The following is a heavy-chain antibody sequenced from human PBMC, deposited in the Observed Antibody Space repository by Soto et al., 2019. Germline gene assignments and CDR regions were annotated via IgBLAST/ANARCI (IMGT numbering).Heavy chain of an antibody. V-gene: IGHV4-4*07. J-gene: IGHJ5*02. D-gene: IGHD6-13*01. Sequence: SETLSLTCTVSGCSISSYYWSSIRQPAGKGLEWIGRIYTSGSTNYNPSLKSRVTLSVDTSKNQFSLKLSSVTAADTAVYYCARDISALSSSWRENWFDPWGQGTLVTVSS. CDR1: GCSISSYY. CDR3: ARDISALSSSWRENWFDP. CDR2: IYTSGST.